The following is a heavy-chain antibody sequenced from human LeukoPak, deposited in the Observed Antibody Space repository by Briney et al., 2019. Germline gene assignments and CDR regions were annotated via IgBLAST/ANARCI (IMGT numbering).Heavy chain of an antibody. J-gene: IGHJ3*01. CDR3: VRGRVMRGTYYVAGQDALDV. CDR1: GGTFSNYA. CDR2: IIPMFGVP. D-gene: IGHD3-16*01. V-gene: IGHV1-69*13. Sequence: ASVKVSCEASGGTFSNYAINWVRQAPGQGLEWMGEIIPMFGVPNYAQKFRGRVTLTADESTSTAYMELSSLRSEDTAVYYCVRGRVMRGTYYVAGQDALDVWGQGTMVTVSS.